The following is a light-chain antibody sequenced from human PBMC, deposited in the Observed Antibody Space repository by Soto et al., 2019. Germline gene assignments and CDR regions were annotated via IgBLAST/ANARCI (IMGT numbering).Light chain of an antibody. J-gene: IGLJ2*01. CDR3: QVWDSSSDHVV. Sequence: SYELTQPPSVSVAPGTTARITCGGNNIGSKRVHWYQQKPGQAPVLVIYYDSDRPSGIPERFSGSNSGNTATLTISRVEAGDEADYYCQVWDSSSDHVVFGGGTKLTVL. CDR2: YDS. CDR1: NIGSKR. V-gene: IGLV3-21*04.